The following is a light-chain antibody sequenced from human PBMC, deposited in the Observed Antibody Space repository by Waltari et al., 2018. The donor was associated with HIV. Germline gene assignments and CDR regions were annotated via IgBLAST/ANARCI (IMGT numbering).Light chain of an antibody. V-gene: IGLV1-40*01. CDR3: QSYDSSLRGSV. J-gene: IGLJ2*01. Sequence: QSVLTQPPSVSGAPGPRVTFSCPGRSSNIGAGYAVPWYQQLPGTAPKLLIYGNSNRPSGVPDRFSGSKSGTSASLAITGLQAEDEADYYCQSYDSSLRGSVFGGGTKLTVL. CDR1: SSNIGAGYA. CDR2: GNS.